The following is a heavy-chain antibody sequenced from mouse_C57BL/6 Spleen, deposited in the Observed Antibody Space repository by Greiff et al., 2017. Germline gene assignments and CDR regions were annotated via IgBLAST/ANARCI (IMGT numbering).Heavy chain of an antibody. J-gene: IGHJ2*01. Sequence: VMLVESGAELVKPGASVKISCKASGYAFSSYWMNWVKQRPGKGLEWIGQIYPGDGDTNYNGKFKGKATLTADKSSSTAYMQLSSLTSEDSAVYFCARDYGSSYFDDWGQGTTLTVSS. CDR1: GYAFSSYW. D-gene: IGHD1-1*01. CDR2: IYPGDGDT. V-gene: IGHV1-80*01. CDR3: ARDYGSSYFDD.